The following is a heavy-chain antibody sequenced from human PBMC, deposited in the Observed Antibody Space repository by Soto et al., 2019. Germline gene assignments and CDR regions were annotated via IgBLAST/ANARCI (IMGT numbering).Heavy chain of an antibody. CDR3: AKDRYHFTVTTDGSDP. J-gene: IGHJ5*02. CDR2: IDGDGTSA. D-gene: IGHD4-17*01. Sequence: PGGSLRRSCRASVFRFSNSGMYWGRQSPGKGLVLVSHIDGDGTSASYADSVKGRFTISRDNAKSKLYLQMDSLRAEDTAVYYCAKDRYHFTVTTDGSDPWGQGTLVTVSS. CDR1: VFRFSNSG. V-gene: IGHV3-74*01.